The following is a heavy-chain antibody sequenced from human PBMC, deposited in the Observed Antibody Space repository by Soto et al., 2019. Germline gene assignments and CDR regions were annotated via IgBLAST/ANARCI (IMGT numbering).Heavy chain of an antibody. CDR2: IFPLTDIP. CDR1: GGTFRNYP. CDR3: ARGPLVVLTYFES. V-gene: IGHV1-69*02. Sequence: QVQLVQSGTEVKKPGSSVKVSCKASGGTFRNYPINWVRQAPGQGLEWMGSIFPLTDIPDYAQNFQARLTISTDKPTSTAYTELSSLTSDDTAMYFCARGPLVVLTYFESWGKGTLVTVSS. J-gene: IGHJ4*02.